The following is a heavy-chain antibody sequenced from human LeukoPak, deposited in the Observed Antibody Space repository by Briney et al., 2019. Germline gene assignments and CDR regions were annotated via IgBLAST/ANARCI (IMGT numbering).Heavy chain of an antibody. J-gene: IGHJ6*02. Sequence: GGSLRLSCAASGFTFSSYSMNWVRQAPGKWLECVSSISISSSYIYYADSVKGRFTISRPNATNSLSLQMNSRTPEDTAVSSCAPDLEAPAATYRTLKNYSYNAMDVWGPETPVTVSS. CDR2: ISISSSYI. V-gene: IGHV3-21*01. CDR1: GFTFSSYS. CDR3: APDLEAPAATYRTLKNYSYNAMDV. D-gene: IGHD2-2*01.